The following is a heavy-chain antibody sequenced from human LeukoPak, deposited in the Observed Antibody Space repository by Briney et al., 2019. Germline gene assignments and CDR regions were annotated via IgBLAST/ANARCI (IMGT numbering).Heavy chain of an antibody. J-gene: IGHJ4*02. CDR3: VKRENSAYTYDY. D-gene: IGHD5-18*01. CDR2: IGSDGSRI. V-gene: IGHV3-64D*06. Sequence: WGSLRLSCSASGFTFGSYAMHWVRQAPGKGLEYVSAIGSDGSRISYADSVQGRFTISRDNSKNTLYLQMSSLRADDTAVYYCVKRENSAYTYDYWGQGTLVTVSS. CDR1: GFTFGSYA.